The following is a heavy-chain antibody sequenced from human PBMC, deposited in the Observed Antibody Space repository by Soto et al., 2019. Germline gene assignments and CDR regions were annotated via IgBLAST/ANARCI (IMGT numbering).Heavy chain of an antibody. D-gene: IGHD3-10*01. CDR3: ARGRASGSCYLLDY. CDR1: GNTFTSYD. V-gene: IGHV1-8*01. Sequence: QVQLVQSGAEVKKPGASVKVSCKASGNTFTSYDINWVRQATGHGLEWMGWINPNSGNIGYAQKFQGRVTMTRDTAIRTAYMEVSRLRSDDTAVYYCARGRASGSCYLLDYWGQGTLVTVSS. CDR2: INPNSGNI. J-gene: IGHJ4*02.